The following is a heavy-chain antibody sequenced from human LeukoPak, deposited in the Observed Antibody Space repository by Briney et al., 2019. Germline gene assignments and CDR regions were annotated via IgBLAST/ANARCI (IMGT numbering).Heavy chain of an antibody. V-gene: IGHV3-21*01. CDR3: AGGSSTDSYYFDY. J-gene: IGHJ4*02. CDR1: GFTFRYCS. CDR2: ISSSSHFI. D-gene: IGHD2-2*01. Sequence: GGSLGLSCAGSGFTFRYCSMNWVRQAPGRGLEWISSISSSSHFIYYADSVKGRFTISRDNAQNSVYLQMNGLRAEDTAVYFCAGGSSTDSYYFDYWGQGTLVTVSS.